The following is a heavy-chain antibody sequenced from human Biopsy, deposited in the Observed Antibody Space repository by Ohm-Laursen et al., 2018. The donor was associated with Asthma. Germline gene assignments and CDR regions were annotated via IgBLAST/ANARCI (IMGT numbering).Heavy chain of an antibody. CDR1: GFNFGSYG. D-gene: IGHD1-1*01. Sequence: SLRLSCSASGFNFGSYGMHWVRQAPGKGLEWVAVMSFDGRQTYYADSVKGRFTISRDNSKNTLYLQMNSLRAEDTAVYYCVRDGTDDAFDIWGQGTVVSVSS. V-gene: IGHV3-30*03. CDR2: MSFDGRQT. CDR3: VRDGTDDAFDI. J-gene: IGHJ3*02.